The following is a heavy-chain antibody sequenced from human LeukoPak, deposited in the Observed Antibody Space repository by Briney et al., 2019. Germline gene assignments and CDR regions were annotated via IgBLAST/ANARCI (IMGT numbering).Heavy chain of an antibody. CDR3: ARISSGVPLDAFDI. V-gene: IGHV4-59*08. CDR2: IYYSGST. Sequence: SETLSLTCTVSGGSMSPYHWGWIRQPPGKGLEWTGHIYYSGSTNYNPSLKSRVTISVDTSKNQFSLKLSSVTAADTAVYYCARISSGVPLDAFDIWGQGTMVTVSS. CDR1: GGSMSPYH. J-gene: IGHJ3*02. D-gene: IGHD6-19*01.